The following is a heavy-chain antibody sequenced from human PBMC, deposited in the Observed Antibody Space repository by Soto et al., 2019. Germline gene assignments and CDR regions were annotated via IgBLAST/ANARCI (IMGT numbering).Heavy chain of an antibody. CDR3: VRDGTKTLRDWFDP. Sequence: SETLSLTCTVSGASISGFYWSWIRKSAGKGLEWIGRIYATGTTDYNPSLKSRVMMSVDTSKKQFSLKLRSVTAADTAVYYCVRDGTKTLRDWFDPWGQGISVTVYS. J-gene: IGHJ5*02. CDR1: GASISGFY. D-gene: IGHD1-1*01. CDR2: IYATGTT. V-gene: IGHV4-4*07.